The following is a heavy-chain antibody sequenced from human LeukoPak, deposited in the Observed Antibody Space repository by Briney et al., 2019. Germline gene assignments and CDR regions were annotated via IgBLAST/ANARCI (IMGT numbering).Heavy chain of an antibody. CDR2: ISYDGSNK. CDR1: GFTFSSYA. Sequence: PGGSLRLSCAASGFTFSSYAMHWVRQAPGKGLEWVAVISYDGSNKYYADSVKGRFTISRDNSKNTLYLQMNSLRAEDTAVYYCARERRDGYNHLFDYWGQGTLVTVSS. J-gene: IGHJ4*02. CDR3: ARERRDGYNHLFDY. D-gene: IGHD5-24*01. V-gene: IGHV3-30*04.